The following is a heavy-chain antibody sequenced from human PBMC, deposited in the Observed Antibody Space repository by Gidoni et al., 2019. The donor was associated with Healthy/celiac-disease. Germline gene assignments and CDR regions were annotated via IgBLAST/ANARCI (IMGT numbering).Heavy chain of an antibody. V-gene: IGHV4-61*01. CDR1: GGSVSSGSYY. CDR3: ARASVVSAGFDY. Sequence: QVQLQESGPGLVKPSETLSLTCTVSGGSVSSGSYYWSWIRQPTGKGLEWIGYIYYSGSTNYNPSLKSRVTISVDTSKNQFSLKLSSVTAADTAVYYCARASVVSAGFDYWGQGTLVTVSS. CDR2: IYYSGST. J-gene: IGHJ4*02. D-gene: IGHD3-22*01.